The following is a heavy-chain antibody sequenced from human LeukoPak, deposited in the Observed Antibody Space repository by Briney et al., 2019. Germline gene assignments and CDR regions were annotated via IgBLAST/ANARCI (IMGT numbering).Heavy chain of an antibody. D-gene: IGHD1-7*01. CDR1: GGSSSNHY. J-gene: IGHJ5*02. V-gene: IGHV4-59*11. CDR2: IYHTGST. Sequence: SETLSLTCTVSGGSSSNHYWSWIRQPPGKGLEWIGYIYHTGSTSYNPSLKSRVTISVDTSKNQFSLKLSSVTAADTAVYYCARGNYVDWFDPWGQGTQVTVSS. CDR3: ARGNYVDWFDP.